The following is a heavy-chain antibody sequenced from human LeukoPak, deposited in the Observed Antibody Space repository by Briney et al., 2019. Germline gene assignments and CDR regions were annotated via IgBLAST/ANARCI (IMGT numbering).Heavy chain of an antibody. J-gene: IGHJ4*02. CDR3: AKDPGRWLQAFDY. Sequence: GGSLRLSCAASGFTFDDYAMHWVRQAPGKGLEWVSGISRNSGSIGYADSVKGRFTISRDNAKNSLYLQMNSLRAEDTALYYCAKDPGRWLQAFDYWGQGTLVTVSS. CDR1: GFTFDDYA. D-gene: IGHD5-24*01. V-gene: IGHV3-9*01. CDR2: ISRNSGSI.